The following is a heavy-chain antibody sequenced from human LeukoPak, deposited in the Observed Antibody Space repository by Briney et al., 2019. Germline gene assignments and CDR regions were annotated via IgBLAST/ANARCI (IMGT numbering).Heavy chain of an antibody. CDR3: AKGSDYNLYFDH. D-gene: IGHD1-26*01. CDR2: ISGSSEGT. J-gene: IGHJ5*02. V-gene: IGHV3-23*01. Sequence: GGSLRLSCAASGFTFSTYAMNWDRQAPGKGLEWVSTISGSSEGTYYADSVKGRFTISRDSSKDTVYLQMDSLRAEDTAVYYCAKGSDYNLYFDHWGQGALVTVSS. CDR1: GFTFSTYA.